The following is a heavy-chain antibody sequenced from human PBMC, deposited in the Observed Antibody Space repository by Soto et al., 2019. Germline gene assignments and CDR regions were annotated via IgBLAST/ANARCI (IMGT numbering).Heavy chain of an antibody. D-gene: IGHD6-13*01. Sequence: GGSLRLSCAASGFTFSRFAMSWVRQAPGKGLEWVSGVSASGGTTYYADSVKGRLTISRDNSKNTLYLRMKSLRAEDSAVYYSAKNIRYSSSGMDVWGHGTTVTVSS. J-gene: IGHJ6*02. CDR2: VSASGGTT. CDR3: AKNIRYSSSGMDV. CDR1: GFTFSRFA. V-gene: IGHV3-23*01.